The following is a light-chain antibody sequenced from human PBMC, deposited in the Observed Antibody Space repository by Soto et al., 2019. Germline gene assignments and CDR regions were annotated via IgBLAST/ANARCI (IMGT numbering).Light chain of an antibody. Sequence: VLTQSPCTLSLSPGERATLSCRASQSVSSTFLAWYQHKPGRPPRLLIYGASSRATGIPDRFSGSGSGTDFTLTISRLEPEDFAVYYCQQYGSSPLTFGGGTKVDI. CDR1: QSVSSTF. CDR3: QQYGSSPLT. CDR2: GAS. V-gene: IGKV3-20*01. J-gene: IGKJ4*01.